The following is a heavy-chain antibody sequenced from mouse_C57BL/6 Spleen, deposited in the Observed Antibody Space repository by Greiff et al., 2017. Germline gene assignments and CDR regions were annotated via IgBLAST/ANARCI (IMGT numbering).Heavy chain of an antibody. Sequence: QVQLQQPGAELVKPGASVTLSCKASGYTFTSYWMHWVKQRPGQGLEWIGMIHPNSGSTNYNEKFKSKATLTVDKSSSTAYMQLSSLTSEDSAVYYCAREKFNWDAMDYWGQGTSVTVSS. V-gene: IGHV1-64*01. CDR1: GYTFTSYW. CDR2: IHPNSGST. J-gene: IGHJ4*01. D-gene: IGHD4-1*02. CDR3: AREKFNWDAMDY.